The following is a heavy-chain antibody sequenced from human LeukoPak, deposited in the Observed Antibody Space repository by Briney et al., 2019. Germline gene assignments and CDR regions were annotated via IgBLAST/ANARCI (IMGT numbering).Heavy chain of an antibody. CDR1: GFTFSSSG. D-gene: IGHD4-17*01. Sequence: PGGALRHSCADPGFTFSSSGMHWVRQAPGKGLEWVALISYDGSNKYYADSMKGRFTISRDNSMHTLYLHMDSLRVEDTAVYFCAKSRAPNYGDYAWYFDYWGQGALVTVSS. V-gene: IGHV3-30*18. J-gene: IGHJ4*02. CDR2: ISYDGSNK. CDR3: AKSRAPNYGDYAWYFDY.